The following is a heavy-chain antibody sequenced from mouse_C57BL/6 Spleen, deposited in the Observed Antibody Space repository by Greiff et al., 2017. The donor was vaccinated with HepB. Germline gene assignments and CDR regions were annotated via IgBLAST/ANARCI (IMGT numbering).Heavy chain of an antibody. CDR2: IDPSDSYT. J-gene: IGHJ2*01. Sequence: QVQLQQPGAELVKPGASVKLSCKASGYTFTSYWMQWVKQRPGQGLEWIGEIDPSDSYTNYNQKFKGKATLTVDNSSSTAYMQRSSLTSEDSAVYYCAREGNDTFDYWGQGTTLTVSS. V-gene: IGHV1-50*01. CDR3: AREGNDTFDY. CDR1: GYTFTSYW. D-gene: IGHD2-2*01.